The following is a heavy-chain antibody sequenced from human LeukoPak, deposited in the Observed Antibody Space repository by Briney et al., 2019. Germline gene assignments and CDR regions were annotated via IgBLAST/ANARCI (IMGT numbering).Heavy chain of an antibody. D-gene: IGHD5-12*01. CDR1: GFTFDDYG. J-gene: IGHJ4*02. V-gene: IGHV3-20*04. CDR2: INWNSGSR. CDR3: ARGIDSGYDYFDS. Sequence: GGTQRLSCAASGFTFDDYGMSWVRQAPGKGLEWVSGINWNSGSRGYAGSVKGRFTISRDNAKNSLYLRMNTLRAEDTALYYCARGIDSGYDYFDSWGQGTLVTVSS.